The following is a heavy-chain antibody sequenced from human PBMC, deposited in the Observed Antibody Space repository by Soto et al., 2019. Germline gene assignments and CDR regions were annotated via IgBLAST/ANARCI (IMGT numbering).Heavy chain of an antibody. J-gene: IGHJ4*02. CDR3: TSSNYYESGTYRQAPFDY. Sequence: PLRLSYRVSGVNLINAWMSWVRQAPGKGLEWVGRIKSKTHGGTTDYAAPVKGRFTISRDDSKDTLYLQMDSLKTEDTAVYYCTSSNYYESGTYRQAPFDYWGQGTLVTVFS. CDR2: IKSKTHGGTT. V-gene: IGHV3-15*07. D-gene: IGHD3-10*01. CDR1: GVNLINAW.